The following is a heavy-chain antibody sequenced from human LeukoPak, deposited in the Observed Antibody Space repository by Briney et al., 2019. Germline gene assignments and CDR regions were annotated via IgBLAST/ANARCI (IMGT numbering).Heavy chain of an antibody. Sequence: SQTLSLTCAVSGGSISSGGYSWSWIRQPPGKGLEWIGYIYHSGSTNYNPSLKSRVTISVDTSKNQFSLKLSSVTAADTAVYYCARVRLRSDYHRYYYGMDVWGQGTTVTVSS. CDR3: ARVRLRSDYHRYYYGMDV. CDR1: GGSISSGGYS. CDR2: IYHSGST. V-gene: IGHV4-30-2*01. J-gene: IGHJ6*02. D-gene: IGHD4-17*01.